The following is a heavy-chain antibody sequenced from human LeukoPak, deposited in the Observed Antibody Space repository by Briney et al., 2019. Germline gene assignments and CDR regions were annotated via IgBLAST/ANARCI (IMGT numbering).Heavy chain of an antibody. CDR2: IYYSVST. D-gene: IGHD3-22*01. CDR3: ARDRRDYYDSSGYYTYYYDY. Sequence: SETLSLTCTVSGGSISSSSYYWAWIRQPPGKGLEWIGSIYYSVSTYYNPSLKSRVTISVDTSKNQFSLKLSSVTAADTAVYYCARDRRDYYDSSGYYTYYYDYWGQGTLVTVSS. J-gene: IGHJ4*02. V-gene: IGHV4-39*07. CDR1: GGSISSSSYY.